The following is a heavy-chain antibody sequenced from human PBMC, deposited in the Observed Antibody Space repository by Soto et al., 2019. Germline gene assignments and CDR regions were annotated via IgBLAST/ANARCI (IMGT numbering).Heavy chain of an antibody. J-gene: IGHJ4*02. CDR1: NYSISSGYY. Sequence: PSETLSLTCTVSNYSISSGYYWGWIRQSPGEGLEWIVSMYHSGTTYYNPSPKSRVTISIDTSKNQFSLKLTSVTSADTAVYFCARVAFGPIDYWGQGTLVTVSS. V-gene: IGHV4-38-2*02. D-gene: IGHD3-16*01. CDR3: ARVAFGPIDY. CDR2: MYHSGTT.